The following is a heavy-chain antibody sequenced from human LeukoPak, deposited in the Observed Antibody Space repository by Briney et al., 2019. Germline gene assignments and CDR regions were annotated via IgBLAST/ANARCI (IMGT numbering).Heavy chain of an antibody. Sequence: ASVKVSCKASGYTFIDYYIHWVRQAPGQGLEWMGWINPGSGGTKSARKFQGRVTMTRDTSITTAYMELSTLTSDDTALYYRARDGGFDYWGQGAPVTVSS. J-gene: IGHJ4*02. D-gene: IGHD3-3*01. CDR2: INPGSGGT. CDR3: ARDGGFDY. CDR1: GYTFIDYY. V-gene: IGHV1-2*02.